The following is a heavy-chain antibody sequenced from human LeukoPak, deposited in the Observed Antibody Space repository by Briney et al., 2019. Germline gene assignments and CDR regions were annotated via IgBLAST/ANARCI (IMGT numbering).Heavy chain of an antibody. CDR2: ISRSSSCI. CDR1: GFTFSTSS. J-gene: IGHJ4*02. D-gene: IGHD6-19*01. V-gene: IGHV3-21*01. CDR3: ARGPLDYSSYYFCDY. Sequence: GGSLRLSCTAPGFTFSTSSMNWVRQAPGKGLEWVSYISRSSSCIYYADSVKGRFTISRDNAQNSLYLQMNSLRAEDTAVYYCARGPLDYSSYYFCDYWGQGTRVTVSS.